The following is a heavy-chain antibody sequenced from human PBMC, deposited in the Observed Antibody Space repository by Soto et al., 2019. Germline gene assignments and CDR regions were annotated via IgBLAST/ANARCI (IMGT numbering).Heavy chain of an antibody. D-gene: IGHD3-22*01. V-gene: IGHV3-66*01. CDR1: GFTVSSNY. CDR3: ASAGGEYYYDSSGPFDY. J-gene: IGHJ4*02. CDR2: IYSGGST. Sequence: PWGSLRLSCAASGFTVSSNYMSWVRQAPGKGLEWVSVIYSGGSTYYADSVKGRFTISRDNSKNTLYLQMNSLRAEDTAVYYCASAGGEYYYDSSGPFDYWGQGTLVTVSS.